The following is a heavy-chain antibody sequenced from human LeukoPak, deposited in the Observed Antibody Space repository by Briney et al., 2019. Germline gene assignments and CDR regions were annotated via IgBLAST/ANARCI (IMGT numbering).Heavy chain of an antibody. V-gene: IGHV4-59*01. CDR3: ARVANWGYFDY. CDR1: GGSISSYY. Sequence: PSETLSLTCTVSGGSISSYYWSWIRQPPGKGLEWIGYIYYSGSTNYNPSLKSRVTISVDTSKNQFSLKLSSVTAADTAVYYCARVANWGYFDYWGQGTLVTVSS. J-gene: IGHJ4*02. D-gene: IGHD7-27*01. CDR2: IYYSGST.